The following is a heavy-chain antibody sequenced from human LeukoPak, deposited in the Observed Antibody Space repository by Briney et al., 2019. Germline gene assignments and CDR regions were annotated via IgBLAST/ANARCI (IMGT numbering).Heavy chain of an antibody. CDR2: ISTYNGHT. Sequence: ASVTVSFKASGYTFTSYAISWVRQAPGQGLEWMGWISTYNGHTNCAQKLQGRVTMTTDTSTSTACMELRSLRSDDTAVYYCAREDNLIDCWSGYSDYWGQGTLVTVSS. V-gene: IGHV1-18*01. CDR3: AREDNLIDCWSGYSDY. D-gene: IGHD3-3*01. CDR1: GYTFTSYA. J-gene: IGHJ4*02.